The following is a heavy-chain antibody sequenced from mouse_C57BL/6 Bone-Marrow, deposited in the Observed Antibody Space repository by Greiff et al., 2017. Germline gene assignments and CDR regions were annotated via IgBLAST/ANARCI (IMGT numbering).Heavy chain of an antibody. Sequence: DVQLQESGPELVKPGASVKIPCKASGYTFTDYNMDWVKQSHGKSLEWIGDINPNNGGTIYNQKFKGKATLTVDKSSSTAYMELRSLTSEDTAVYYCARRRVVVLYAMDYWGQGTSVTVSS. CDR2: INPNNGGT. J-gene: IGHJ4*01. D-gene: IGHD1-1*01. CDR3: ARRRVVVLYAMDY. V-gene: IGHV1-18*01. CDR1: GYTFTDYN.